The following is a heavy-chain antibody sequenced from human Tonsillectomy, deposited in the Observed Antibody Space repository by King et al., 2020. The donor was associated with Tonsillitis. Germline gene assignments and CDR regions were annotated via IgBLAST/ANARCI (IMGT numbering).Heavy chain of an antibody. Sequence: QLVQSGGGVVQPGRSLRLSCAASGFSFSSYDIYWVRQAPGKGLEWVAVIWYDGSNKNYADSVKGRFTISRDNSKNTLYLQMNSLRAEDTAVYYCARPYEIFGAVTTVSHFDHWGQGTPVTVSS. CDR2: IWYDGSNK. CDR1: GFSFSSYD. J-gene: IGHJ4*02. CDR3: ARPYEIFGAVTTVSHFDH. V-gene: IGHV3-33*01. D-gene: IGHD3-3*01.